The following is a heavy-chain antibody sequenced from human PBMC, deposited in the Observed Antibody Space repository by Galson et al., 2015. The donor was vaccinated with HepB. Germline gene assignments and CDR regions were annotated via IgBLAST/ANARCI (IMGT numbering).Heavy chain of an antibody. CDR2: MNPNSGNT. Sequence: ASVKVSCKASGYTFTSYDINWVRQATGQGLEWMGWMNPNSGNTGYAQKFQGRVTMTRNTSISTAYMELSSLRSEDTAVYYCASSNSSSWYQGYYYYYGMDVWGQGTTVTVSS. J-gene: IGHJ6*02. D-gene: IGHD6-13*01. V-gene: IGHV1-8*01. CDR3: ASSNSSSWYQGYYYYYGMDV. CDR1: GYTFTSYD.